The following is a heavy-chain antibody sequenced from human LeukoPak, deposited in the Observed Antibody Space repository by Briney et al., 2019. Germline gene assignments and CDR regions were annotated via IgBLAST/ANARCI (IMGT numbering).Heavy chain of an antibody. CDR1: GFTFSSYA. CDR3: ARVHDGYNSYYFDC. Sequence: HPGTSLRLSCAASGFTFSSYAMHLVRQAPGKGREWAAVISYDGSNKYYADSVKGRFTISRDNSKNTLYLQMGSLRAEDMAVYYCARVHDGYNSYYFDCWLQGTLVTVSS. J-gene: IGHJ4*02. V-gene: IGHV3-30*15. D-gene: IGHD5-24*01. CDR2: ISYDGSNK.